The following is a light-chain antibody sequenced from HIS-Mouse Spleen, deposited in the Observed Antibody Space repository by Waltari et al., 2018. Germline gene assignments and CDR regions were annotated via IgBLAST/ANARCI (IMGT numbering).Light chain of an antibody. CDR2: EDS. J-gene: IGLJ2*01. V-gene: IGLV3-10*01. Sequence: SYELTQPPSVSVSPGQPARITCPGDALPTKYAYWYQQKSGQAPVLVIYEDSKRPSGIPERFSGSSSGTMATLTISGAQVEDEADYYCYSTDSSGNHRVFGGGTKLTVL. CDR3: YSTDSSGNHRV. CDR1: ALPTKY.